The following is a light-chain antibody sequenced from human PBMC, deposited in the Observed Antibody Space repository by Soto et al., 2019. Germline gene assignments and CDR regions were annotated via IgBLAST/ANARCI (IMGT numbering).Light chain of an antibody. CDR3: QQSDSLPIT. Sequence: DIQMTQSPSSLSASVGDRVTITCRASQDISNYLNWYQQRPGKAPKLLLYDASNLERGVPSRFSGTRSGTHFTFAITSLQPEDVATYYCQQSDSLPITFGHGTRLEI. CDR2: DAS. V-gene: IGKV1-33*01. CDR1: QDISNY. J-gene: IGKJ5*01.